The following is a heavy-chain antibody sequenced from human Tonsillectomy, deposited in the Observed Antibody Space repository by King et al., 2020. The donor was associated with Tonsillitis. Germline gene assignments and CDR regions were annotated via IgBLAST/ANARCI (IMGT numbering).Heavy chain of an antibody. D-gene: IGHD5-18*01. CDR3: EVSGYSYGFFEC. Sequence: VQLVESGGGWVQPGRSLRLSCTVSGFTFGDYAMSWVRQAPGKGLEWVGFIRRKGYGGTAEYAASVKGRFTISRDDSKSIAYLQMKSLKTEDTAVYYCEVSGYSYGFFECWGQGALVTVSS. V-gene: IGHV3-49*04. J-gene: IGHJ4*02. CDR1: GFTFGDYA. CDR2: IRRKGYGGTA.